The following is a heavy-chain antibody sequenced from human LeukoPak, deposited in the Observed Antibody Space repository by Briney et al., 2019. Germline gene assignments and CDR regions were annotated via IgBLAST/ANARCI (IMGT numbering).Heavy chain of an antibody. V-gene: IGHV3-33*06. CDR3: AKDAQRGFDYSNSLEN. D-gene: IGHD4-11*01. CDR2: IWNDGSNQ. CDR1: TFTFSHYG. J-gene: IGHJ4*02. Sequence: GRSLRLSCAASTFTFSHYGMHWVRQAPGKGLEWVAVIWNDGSNQYYADSVKGRFTVSRDNSQNTLYLQMNSLRPEDTAVYYCAKDAQRGFDYSNSLENWGQGTLVTVSS.